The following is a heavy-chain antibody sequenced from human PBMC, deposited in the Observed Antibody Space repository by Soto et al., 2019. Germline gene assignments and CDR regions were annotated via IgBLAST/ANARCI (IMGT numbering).Heavy chain of an antibody. V-gene: IGHV3-23*01. CDR2: ISGSGSST. J-gene: IGHJ4*02. D-gene: IGHD3-3*01. CDR3: AKGGPSYYDFWSGYHTDY. CDR1: GFPINSYG. Sequence: GGSMRLCCAASGFPINSYGMTWISTTKGKGLEWVSSISGSGSSTYNADSVRGRFTISRDNSKNTLYLQMSSLRAEDTAVYYCAKGGPSYYDFWSGYHTDYWGQGTLVTVSS.